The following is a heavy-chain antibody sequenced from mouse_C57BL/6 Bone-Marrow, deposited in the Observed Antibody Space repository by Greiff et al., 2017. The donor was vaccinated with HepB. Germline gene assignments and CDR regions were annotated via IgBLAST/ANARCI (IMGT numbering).Heavy chain of an antibody. D-gene: IGHD1-1*01. CDR2: SDPENGDT. CDR1: GFNIKDDY. J-gene: IGHJ1*03. CDR3: TLYYYGSSRV. V-gene: IGHV14-4*01. Sequence: EVQLQQSGAELVRPGASVKLSCTASGFNIKDDYMHWVKQRPEQGLEWIGWSDPENGDTEYASKFQGKATITADTSSNTAYLQLSSLTSEDTAVYYCTLYYYGSSRVWGTGTTVTVSS.